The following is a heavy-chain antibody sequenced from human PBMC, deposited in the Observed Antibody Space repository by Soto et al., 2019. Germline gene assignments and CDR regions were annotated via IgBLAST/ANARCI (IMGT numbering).Heavy chain of an antibody. CDR3: ARSPHGYSGYDWSDYYYGMDV. D-gene: IGHD5-12*01. CDR2: IIPIFGTA. CDR1: GGTFSSYA. J-gene: IGHJ6*02. Sequence: GASVKVSCKASGGTFSSYAISWVRQAPGQGLEWMGGIIPIFGTANYAQKFQGRVTITADESTSTAYMELSSLRSEDTAVYYCARSPHGYSGYDWSDYYYGMDVWGQGTTVTVSS. V-gene: IGHV1-69*13.